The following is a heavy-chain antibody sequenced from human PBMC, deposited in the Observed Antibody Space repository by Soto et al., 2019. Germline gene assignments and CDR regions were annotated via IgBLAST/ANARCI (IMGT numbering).Heavy chain of an antibody. CDR3: AKDGAPRYCTRSSCHPAGAY. J-gene: IGHJ4*02. D-gene: IGHD2-15*01. CDR2: ILYDGSNE. CDR1: GFTFSNYG. V-gene: IGHV3-30*18. Sequence: QVQLVESGGGVVQPGRSLRLSCAGSGFTFSNYGLHWVRQAPGKGPEWVAAILYDGSNEYYADSVKGRFTISRDKSKNMLYLQMDSLRPEDTAVYYCAKDGAPRYCTRSSCHPAGAYWGQGTLVTVSS.